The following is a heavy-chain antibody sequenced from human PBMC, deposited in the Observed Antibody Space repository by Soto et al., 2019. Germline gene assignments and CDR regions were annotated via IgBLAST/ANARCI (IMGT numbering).Heavy chain of an antibody. Sequence: HPGGSLRLSCAASGFTFSSYGMHWVRQAPGKGLEWVAVISYDGSNKYYADSVKGRFTISRDNSKNTLYLQMNSLRAEDTAVYYCAKDLGSGWYGGRDYWGQGTLVTVSS. V-gene: IGHV3-30*18. CDR2: ISYDGSNK. CDR1: GFTFSSYG. D-gene: IGHD6-19*01. CDR3: AKDLGSGWYGGRDY. J-gene: IGHJ4*02.